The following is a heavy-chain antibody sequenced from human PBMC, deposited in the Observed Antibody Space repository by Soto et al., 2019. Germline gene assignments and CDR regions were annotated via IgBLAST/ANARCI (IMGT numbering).Heavy chain of an antibody. V-gene: IGHV4-34*01. D-gene: IGHD2-15*01. CDR3: ARDCSGGSCYPLDY. CDR2: INHSGST. Sequence: SETLSLTCAVYGGSFSGYYWSWIRQPPGKGLEWIGEINHSGSTNYNPSLKSRVTISVDTSKNQFSLKLSSVTAADTAVYYCARDCSGGSCYPLDYWGQGTLVTVSS. CDR1: GGSFSGYY. J-gene: IGHJ4*02.